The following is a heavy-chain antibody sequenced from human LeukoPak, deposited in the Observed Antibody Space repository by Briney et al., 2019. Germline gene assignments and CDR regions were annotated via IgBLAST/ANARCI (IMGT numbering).Heavy chain of an antibody. D-gene: IGHD2-2*01. CDR1: GGSISSGSYY. CDR3: ARGGGVVPAAKGDAFDI. J-gene: IGHJ3*02. V-gene: IGHV4-61*02. Sequence: PSETLSLTCTVSGGSISSGSYYWRWVRQPAGKGLEWIGRIYTSGSTNYNPSLESRVTISVDTSKNQFSLKLSSVTAADTAVYYCARGGGVVPAAKGDAFDIWGQGTMVTVSS. CDR2: IYTSGST.